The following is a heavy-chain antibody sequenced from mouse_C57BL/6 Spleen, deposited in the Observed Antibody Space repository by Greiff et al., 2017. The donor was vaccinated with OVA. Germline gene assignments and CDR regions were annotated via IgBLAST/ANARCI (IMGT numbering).Heavy chain of an antibody. V-gene: IGHV1-42*01. CDR1: GYSFTGYY. Sequence: EVQVVESGPELVKPGASVKISCKASGYSFTGYYMNWVKQSPEKSLEWIGEINPSTGGTTYNQKFKAKATLTVDKSSSTAYMQLKSLTSEDSAVYYCARNFDDWGQGTTLTVSS. CDR2: INPSTGGT. J-gene: IGHJ2*01. CDR3: ARNFDD.